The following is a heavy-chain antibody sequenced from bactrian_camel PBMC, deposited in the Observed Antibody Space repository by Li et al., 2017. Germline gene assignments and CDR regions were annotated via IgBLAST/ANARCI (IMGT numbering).Heavy chain of an antibody. CDR2: IYRPGGNT. Sequence: VQLVESGGGSVQPGGSLRLACEVSGFPIDRSCVGWFRQGAGQEREWIASIYRPGGNTFAADSVKGRFTISQDNAKNVTSLEMTDLKVEDTGMYYCAAKRSQTSLYCNTGRMVGSYAYWGQGTQVTVS. D-gene: IGHD1*01. V-gene: IGHV3S31*01. CDR3: AAKRSQTSLYCNTGRMVGSYAY. CDR1: GFPIDRSC. J-gene: IGHJ4*01.